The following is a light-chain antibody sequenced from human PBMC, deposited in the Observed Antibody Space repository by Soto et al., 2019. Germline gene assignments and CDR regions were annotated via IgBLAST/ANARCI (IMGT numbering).Light chain of an antibody. J-gene: IGLJ1*01. V-gene: IGLV1-40*01. Sequence: QSVLTQTPSVSGAPGQTITISCTGTDSNIGAGYDVHWYQHLPGRAPKLLIFGNTHRPSGVPDRFSGSKSGTSASLAITGLQPEDEADYYCQSFDNSRSGFDVFGSGTKLTVL. CDR1: DSNIGAGYD. CDR3: QSFDNSRSGFDV. CDR2: GNT.